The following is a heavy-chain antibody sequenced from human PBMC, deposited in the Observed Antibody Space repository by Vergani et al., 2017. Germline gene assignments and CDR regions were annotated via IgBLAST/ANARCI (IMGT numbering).Heavy chain of an antibody. V-gene: IGHV3-21*02. CDR3: ARGYGSGSYYVYYYGMDV. J-gene: IGHJ6*02. CDR2: ISSSSSYI. CDR1: GFSFGDYA. Sequence: EVQLVESGGGLVPPGRSLRLSCAASGFSFGDYAMTWVRQAPGKGLEWVSSISSSSSYIHYSDSLKGRFTISRDNAKSSLYLQMNSLRAEDTGVYYCARGYGSGSYYVYYYGMDVWGQGTTVTVSS. D-gene: IGHD3-10*01.